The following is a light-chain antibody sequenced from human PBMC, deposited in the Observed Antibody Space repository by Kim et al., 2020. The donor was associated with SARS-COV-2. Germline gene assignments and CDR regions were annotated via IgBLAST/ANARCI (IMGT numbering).Light chain of an antibody. CDR2: EVS. Sequence: QSALTQPPSASGSPGQSVTISCTGTSSDVGGYNYVSWYQQHPGKAPKLMIYEVSKRPSGVPDRFSGSKSGNTASLTVSGLQAEDEADYYCSSYTTNITQVFGTGTKVIVL. CDR3: SSYTTNITQV. CDR1: SSDVGGYNY. V-gene: IGLV2-8*01. J-gene: IGLJ1*01.